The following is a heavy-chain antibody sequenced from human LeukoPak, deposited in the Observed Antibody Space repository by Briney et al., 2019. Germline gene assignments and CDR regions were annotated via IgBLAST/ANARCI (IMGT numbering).Heavy chain of an antibody. CDR1: GFTFSSYW. J-gene: IGHJ4*02. CDR3: ARKDATMVLSLDY. D-gene: IGHD5-18*01. Sequence: GGSLRLSCAASGFTFSSYWMHWVRQAPGKGLVWVSRINSDGSSTSYADSVKGRFTISRDNSKNTLYVQMTSLRAEDTAVYYFARKDATMVLSLDYWGQGALVTVSS. V-gene: IGHV3-74*01. CDR2: INSDGSST.